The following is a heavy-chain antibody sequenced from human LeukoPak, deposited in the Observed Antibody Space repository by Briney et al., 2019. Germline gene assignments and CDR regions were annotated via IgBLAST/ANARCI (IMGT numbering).Heavy chain of an antibody. J-gene: IGHJ3*02. CDR1: GYTFTSYG. CDR3: ARGGRVAAAGYDAFDI. D-gene: IGHD6-13*01. CDR2: ISAYNGNT. Sequence: ASVKVSCKASGYTFTSYGISWVRQAPGQGLEWMGWISAYNGNTNYAQKLQGRVTMTTDTSTSTAYMELRGLRSDDTAVYYCARGGRVAAAGYDAFDIWGQGTMVTVSS. V-gene: IGHV1-18*01.